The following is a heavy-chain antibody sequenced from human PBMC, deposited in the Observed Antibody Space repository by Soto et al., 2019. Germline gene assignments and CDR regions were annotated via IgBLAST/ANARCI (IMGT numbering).Heavy chain of an antibody. CDR2: ISGYNGHT. Sequence: TFTTYGISWVRRAPGQGLEWMGWISGYNGHTKYAQKFQGRVTMTTDTSTSTVYMDLRSLRSDDTAVYYCAREGEMPYYYYGLDVCGQGTTVTVSS. V-gene: IGHV1-18*01. J-gene: IGHJ6*02. CDR1: TFTTYG. D-gene: IGHD3-16*01. CDR3: AREGEMPYYYYGLDV.